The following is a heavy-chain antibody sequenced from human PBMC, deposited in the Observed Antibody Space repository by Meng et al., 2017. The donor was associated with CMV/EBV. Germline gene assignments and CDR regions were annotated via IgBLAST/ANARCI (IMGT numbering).Heavy chain of an antibody. CDR3: AKDHKSCSSTSCYFL. D-gene: IGHD2-2*01. J-gene: IGHJ4*02. V-gene: IGHV3-30*02. Sequence: GESLKVSCSASGCTFSSYGMHWVRQAPGKGLEWVAFIRYDGSNKYYADSVKGRFTISRDNSKNTLYLQMNSLRAEDTAVYYCAKDHKSCSSTSCYFLWGQGTLVTVSS. CDR2: IRYDGSNK. CDR1: GCTFSSYG.